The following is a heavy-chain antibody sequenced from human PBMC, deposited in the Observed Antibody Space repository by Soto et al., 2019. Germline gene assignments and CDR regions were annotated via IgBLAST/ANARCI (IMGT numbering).Heavy chain of an antibody. CDR1: GGSISSSSYY. J-gene: IGHJ4*02. D-gene: IGHD6-13*01. CDR3: ARRVIPVAAAANGDFDY. CDR2: IYYSGST. V-gene: IGHV4-39*01. Sequence: SETLSLTCTVSGGSISSSSYYWGWIRQPPGKGLEWIGSIYYSGSTYYNPSLKSRVTISVDTSKNQFSLKLSSVTAADTAVYYCARRVIPVAAAANGDFDYWGQGTLVTVSS.